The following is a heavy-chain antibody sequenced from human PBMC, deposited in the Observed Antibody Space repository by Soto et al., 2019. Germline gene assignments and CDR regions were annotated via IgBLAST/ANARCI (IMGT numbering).Heavy chain of an antibody. Sequence: EVQVVESGGGLVKPGGSLRLSCNFSFSMYSMDWVRQAPGKGLEWVASISSGSDFIKYADSVKGRFTISRDNTKNSVSLQLSSLRVEDPAMYYCTRDQGGSSDSWFDPWGRGTLVTVSS. CDR1: FSMYS. D-gene: IGHD1-26*01. V-gene: IGHV3-21*02. J-gene: IGHJ5*02. CDR2: ISSGSDFI. CDR3: TRDQGGSSDSWFDP.